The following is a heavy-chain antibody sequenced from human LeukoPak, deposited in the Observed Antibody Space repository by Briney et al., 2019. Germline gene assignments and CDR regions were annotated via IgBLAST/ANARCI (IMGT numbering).Heavy chain of an antibody. V-gene: IGHV1-2*02. D-gene: IGHD2-2*02. Sequence: VXVSXKAXGYTFTGYYMXWVRQAPGQGLEXMGWINPNSGGTNYAQKFQGRVTMTRDTSISTAYMELSRLRSDDTAVYYCARLPCSSTSCYTWYFQHWGQGTLVTVSS. CDR2: INPNSGGT. CDR1: GYTFTGYY. J-gene: IGHJ1*01. CDR3: ARLPCSSTSCYTWYFQH.